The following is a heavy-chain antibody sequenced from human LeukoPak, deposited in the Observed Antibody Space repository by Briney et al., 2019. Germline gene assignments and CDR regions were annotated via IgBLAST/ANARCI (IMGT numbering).Heavy chain of an antibody. J-gene: IGHJ4*02. V-gene: IGHV3-48*02. CDR3: ARDPNDY. Sequence: GGSLRLSCAASGFTFSDYSMNWVRQAPGKGLEWVSFISSTTNTIYCADSVKGRFTISRDNAKNSLYLQMNSLRDEDTAVYYCARDPNDYWGQGTLVTVSS. CDR2: ISSTTNTI. CDR1: GFTFSDYS.